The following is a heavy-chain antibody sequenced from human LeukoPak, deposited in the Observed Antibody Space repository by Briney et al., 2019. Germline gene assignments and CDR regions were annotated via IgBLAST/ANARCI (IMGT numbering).Heavy chain of an antibody. V-gene: IGHV1-69*05. CDR2: ILPFFGTA. J-gene: IGHJ4*02. CDR1: GGSVSSFA. CDR3: ARGPQDNGTWGYLDY. Sequence: ASVKAFCKASGGSVSSFAVVWVRQAPGQGLEWVGRILPFFGTAKYAQKLQGRVTITTDESTRTASIELGSLRCAHTAVSFCARGPQDNGTWGYLDYWGQGTLVTVSS. D-gene: IGHD1-1*01.